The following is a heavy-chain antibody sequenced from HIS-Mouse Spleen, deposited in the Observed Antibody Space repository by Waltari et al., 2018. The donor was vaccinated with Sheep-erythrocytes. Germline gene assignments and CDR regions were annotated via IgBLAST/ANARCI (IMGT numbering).Heavy chain of an antibody. V-gene: IGHV4-39*01. J-gene: IGHJ4*02. CDR1: GGSISSSSYY. CDR3: ARLYYYDSSGYYFDY. CDR2: IYYSGST. Sequence: QLQLQESGPGLVKPSETLSLTCTVSGGSISSSSYYWGWIRQPPGKGLEWIGSIYYSGSTSYNPSLKSRVTISVDTSKNQFALKLSFVTAADTAVYYCARLYYYDSSGYYFDYWGQGTLVTVSS. D-gene: IGHD3-22*01.